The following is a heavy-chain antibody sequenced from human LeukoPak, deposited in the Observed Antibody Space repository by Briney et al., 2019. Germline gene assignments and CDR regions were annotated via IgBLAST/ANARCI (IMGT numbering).Heavy chain of an antibody. J-gene: IGHJ3*02. CDR2: ITCNGGST. V-gene: IGHV3-20*04. CDR3: AKECSSGTSGDIGELSGAIDI. D-gene: IGHD2-2*01. Sequence: GGSLRLSCAASGFTFGDYSMSWVRQAPGKGLEWVSCITCNGGSTCYADSVKGRFTISRDNAKNSLYLQMNSLRAEDTALYYCAKECSSGTSGDIGELSGAIDIWGQGTMVTVSS. CDR1: GFTFGDYS.